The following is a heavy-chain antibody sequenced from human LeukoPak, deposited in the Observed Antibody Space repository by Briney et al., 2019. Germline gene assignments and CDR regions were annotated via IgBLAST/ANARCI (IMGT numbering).Heavy chain of an antibody. J-gene: IGHJ4*02. D-gene: IGHD4-17*01. V-gene: IGHV3-15*01. CDR1: GFTFSNAW. CDR3: TTDPTTVSPLDY. Sequence: GGSLRLSCAASGFTFSNAWMSWVRQAPGKGLEWVGRIKSKTDGGTTDYAVPVKGRFTISRDDSKNTLYLQMNSLKTEDTAVYYCTTDPTTVSPLDYWGQGTLVTVSS. CDR2: IKSKTDGGTT.